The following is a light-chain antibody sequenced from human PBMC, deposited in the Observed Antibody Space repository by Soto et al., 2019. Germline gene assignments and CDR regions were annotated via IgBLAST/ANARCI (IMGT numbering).Light chain of an antibody. CDR2: KTS. V-gene: IGKV1-5*03. Sequence: DIQVTQSPSTLSAFVGDRVILTCRASQNVNIWLAWYQQRPRKAPKLLIYKTSSLESGVPSRFSGSGSGTEFTLTISSLETDDFGTYFCLQYNSLQYTFGQGTKLEIK. J-gene: IGKJ2*01. CDR3: LQYNSLQYT. CDR1: QNVNIW.